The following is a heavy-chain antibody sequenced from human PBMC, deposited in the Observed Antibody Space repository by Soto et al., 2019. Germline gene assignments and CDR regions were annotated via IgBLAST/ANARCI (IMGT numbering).Heavy chain of an antibody. CDR3: ASLPRARNSWYLYYGMDD. D-gene: IGHD6-13*01. Sequence: ASVKVSCKASGYTFTSYDFNWVRQATGQGLEWMGWMNPNSGNTGYAQKFQGRVTMTRNTSISTAYMELSSLRSEDTAVYYCASLPRARNSWYLYYGMDDWGEGTTVT. V-gene: IGHV1-8*01. CDR1: GYTFTSYD. CDR2: MNPNSGNT. J-gene: IGHJ6*02.